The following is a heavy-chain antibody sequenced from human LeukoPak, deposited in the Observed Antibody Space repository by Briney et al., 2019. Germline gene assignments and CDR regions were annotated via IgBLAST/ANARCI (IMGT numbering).Heavy chain of an antibody. J-gene: IGHJ4*02. CDR3: ARGRYCSSTSCHWNFDY. CDR2: INWNGGST. CDR1: GFTFDVYG. D-gene: IGHD2-2*01. V-gene: IGHV3-20*04. Sequence: GGSLRLSCAASGFTFDVYGMSWVRHAPGKGLEWVSGINWNGGSTDYADSVRGRFTISRDNAKNSLFLQMNSLRDEDTALYYCARGRYCSSTSCHWNFDYRGQGNLVTVSS.